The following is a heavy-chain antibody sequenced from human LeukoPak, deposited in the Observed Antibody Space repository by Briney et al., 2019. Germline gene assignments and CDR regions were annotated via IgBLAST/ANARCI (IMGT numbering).Heavy chain of an antibody. CDR1: GGSFSGYY. CDR3: ARDPDNLGIAAAGPFDY. Sequence: SETLSLTCAVYGGSFSGYYWSWIRQPPGKGLEWFGEINHSGSTNYNPSLKSRVTISVDTSKNQFSLKLSSVTAADTAVYYCARDPDNLGIAAAGPFDYWGQGTLVTVSS. J-gene: IGHJ4*02. CDR2: INHSGST. V-gene: IGHV4-34*01. D-gene: IGHD6-13*01.